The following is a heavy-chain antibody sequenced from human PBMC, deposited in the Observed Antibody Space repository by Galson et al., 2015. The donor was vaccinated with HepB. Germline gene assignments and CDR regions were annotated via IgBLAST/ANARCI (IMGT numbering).Heavy chain of an antibody. J-gene: IGHJ6*02. V-gene: IGHV4-31*03. Sequence: TLSLTCTVSGGSISSGCYYWSWIRQHPGKGLEWIGYIYYSGSTYYNPSLKSRVTISVDTSKNQFSLKLSSVTAADTAVYYCARDGWDIAAAGNYYGMDVWGQGTTVTVSS. CDR3: ARDGWDIAAAGNYYGMDV. CDR2: IYYSGST. D-gene: IGHD6-13*01. CDR1: GGSISSGCYY.